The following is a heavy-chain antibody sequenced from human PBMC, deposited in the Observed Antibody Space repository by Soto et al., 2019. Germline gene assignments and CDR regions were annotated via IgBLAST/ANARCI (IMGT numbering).Heavy chain of an antibody. D-gene: IGHD3-22*01. CDR3: TRDIDYDSTLYYYYYGMDV. V-gene: IGHV3-49*03. CDR1: GFTFGDYA. J-gene: IGHJ6*02. Sequence: PGGSLRLSCTASGFTFGDYAMSWFRQAPGKGLEWVGFIRSKAYGGTTEYAASVKGRFTISRDDSKSNAYLQMNSLKTEDTAVYYCTRDIDYDSTLYYYYYGMDVWGQGTTVTVSS. CDR2: IRSKAYGGTT.